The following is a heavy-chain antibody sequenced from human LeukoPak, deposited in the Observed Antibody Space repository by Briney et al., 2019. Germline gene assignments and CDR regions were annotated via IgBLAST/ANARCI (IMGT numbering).Heavy chain of an antibody. J-gene: IGHJ3*02. CDR3: ARYQSGAFDI. CDR1: GGSISSSH. CDR2: IYSSGST. V-gene: IGHV4-4*07. D-gene: IGHD2-2*01. Sequence: SETLSLTCTVSGGSISSSHWSWIRQPAGKGLEWIGRIYSSGSTNYNPSLKSRVTMSVDTSKDQSSLKLSSVTAADTAVYYCARYQSGAFDIWGQGTMVTVSS.